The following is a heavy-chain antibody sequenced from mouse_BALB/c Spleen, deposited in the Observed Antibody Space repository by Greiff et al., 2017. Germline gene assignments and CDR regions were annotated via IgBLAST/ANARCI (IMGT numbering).Heavy chain of an antibody. CDR2: INPGSGGT. J-gene: IGHJ4*01. CDR3: ARERRGYAMDY. CDR1: GYAFTNYL. V-gene: IGHV1-54*01. Sequence: VKLMESGAELVRPGTSVKVSCKASGYAFTNYLIEWVKQRPGQGLEWIGVINPGSGGTNYNEKFKGKATLTADKSSSTAYMQLSSLTSDDSAVYFCARERRGYAMDYWGQGTSVTVSS.